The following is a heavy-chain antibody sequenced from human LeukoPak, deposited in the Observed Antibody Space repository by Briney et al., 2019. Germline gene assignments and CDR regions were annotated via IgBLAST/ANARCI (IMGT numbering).Heavy chain of an antibody. CDR1: GYTFTSYY. CDR2: INPSGGST. J-gene: IGHJ3*02. D-gene: IGHD1-26*01. CDR3: ATGGWELLRGTYVFHI. Sequence: ASVKVSCKASGYTFTSYYMHWVRQAPGQGLEWMGIINPSGGSTSYAQKFQGRVTMTEDTSTDTAYMELSSLRSEDTAVYYCATGGWELLRGTYVFHIWGQGTMVTVSS. V-gene: IGHV1-46*01.